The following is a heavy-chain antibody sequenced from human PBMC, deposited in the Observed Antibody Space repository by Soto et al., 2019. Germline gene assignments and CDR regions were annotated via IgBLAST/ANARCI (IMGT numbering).Heavy chain of an antibody. Sequence: SETLSLTCTVSGGSISSSSYYWGWIRQPPGKGLEWIGSIYYSGSTYYNPSLKSRVTISVDTSKNQFSLKLSSVTAADTAVYYCARRISSGWSKSGLWDYWGQGTLVTVSS. V-gene: IGHV4-39*01. CDR1: GGSISSSSYY. D-gene: IGHD6-19*01. J-gene: IGHJ4*02. CDR3: ARRISSGWSKSGLWDY. CDR2: IYYSGST.